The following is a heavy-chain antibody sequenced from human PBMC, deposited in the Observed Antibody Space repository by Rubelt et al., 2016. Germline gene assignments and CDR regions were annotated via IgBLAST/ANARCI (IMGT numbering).Heavy chain of an antibody. Sequence: EVQLLESGGGLIQPGGSLRLSCAASGFTFSTYRMHWFRQATGTGLVWVSRITRDGNGTTDADSEKGRVTISRDNAKNTLDLQMNSLRAEDTAVYYCARGVDYWGQGTLVTVSS. CDR2: ITRDGNGT. J-gene: IGHJ4*02. CDR3: ARGVDY. CDR1: GFTFSTYR. V-gene: IGHV3-74*02.